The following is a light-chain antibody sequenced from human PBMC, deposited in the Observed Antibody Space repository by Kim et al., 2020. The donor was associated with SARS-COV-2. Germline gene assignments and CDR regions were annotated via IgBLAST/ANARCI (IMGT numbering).Light chain of an antibody. CDR1: KLGDKY. CDR2: QDS. V-gene: IGLV3-1*01. J-gene: IGLJ3*02. CDR3: QAWDSSWV. Sequence: SGSPGQTASITCSGDKLGDKYACWYQQKPGQSPVLVIYQDSKRPSGIPERFSGSNSGNTATLTISGTQAMDEADYYCQAWDSSWVFGGGTQLTV.